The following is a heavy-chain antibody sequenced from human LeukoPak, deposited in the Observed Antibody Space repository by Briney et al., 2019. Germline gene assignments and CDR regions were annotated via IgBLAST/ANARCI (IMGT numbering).Heavy chain of an antibody. J-gene: IGHJ4*02. CDR3: ARRKYYYDSSGYYKY. V-gene: IGHV4-4*02. CDR1: GGSISSSNW. CDR2: IYHSGST. Sequence: SETLSLTCAVSGGSISSSNWWSWVRQPPGKGLEWIGEIYHSGSTNYNPSLKSRVTISVDKSQNQFSLKLTSVPAADTAVYYCARRKYYYDSSGYYKYWGQGTLVTVSS. D-gene: IGHD3-22*01.